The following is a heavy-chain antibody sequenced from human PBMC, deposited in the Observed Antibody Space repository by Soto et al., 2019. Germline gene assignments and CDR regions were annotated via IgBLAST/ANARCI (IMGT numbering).Heavy chain of an antibody. V-gene: IGHV3-21*01. J-gene: IGHJ4*02. D-gene: IGHD3-22*01. CDR2: ISSSSSYI. CDR1: GFTFSSYS. Sequence: GGSLRLTCAASGFTFSSYSMNWVRQAPGKGLEWVSSISSSSSYIYYADSVKGRFTISRDNAKNSLYLQMNSLRAEDTAVYYCAKDGRRYYDYYFDYWGQGTLVTVSS. CDR3: AKDGRRYYDYYFDY.